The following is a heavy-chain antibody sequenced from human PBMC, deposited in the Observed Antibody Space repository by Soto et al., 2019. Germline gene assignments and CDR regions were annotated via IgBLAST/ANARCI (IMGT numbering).Heavy chain of an antibody. CDR2: ITTYNGNT. CDR3: ARARTGYGMDV. Sequence: QVQLVQSGVEVREPGASVKVSCKAVRYIFTNYGVSWVRQAPGQGLEWMGWITTYNGNTEYAQKFQGRVTMTTDASTSTAYMERGSLRSDGTAIYYCARARTGYGMDVWGQGTTVTVSS. J-gene: IGHJ6*02. CDR1: RYIFTNYG. V-gene: IGHV1-18*01.